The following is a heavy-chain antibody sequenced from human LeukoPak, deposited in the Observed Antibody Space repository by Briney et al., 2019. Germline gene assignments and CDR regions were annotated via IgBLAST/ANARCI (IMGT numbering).Heavy chain of an antibody. CDR1: GYTFTSYD. CDR2: ISAYNGNT. CDR3: AYNGMGVWGSYRSNRFDP. Sequence: GASVKVFCKASGYTFTSYDISWVRQAPGQGLEWMGWISAYNGNTNYAQKLQGRVTMTTDTSTSTAYMELRSLRSDDTAVYYCAYNGMGVWGSYRSNRFDPWGQGTLVTVSS. D-gene: IGHD3-16*02. J-gene: IGHJ5*02. V-gene: IGHV1-18*01.